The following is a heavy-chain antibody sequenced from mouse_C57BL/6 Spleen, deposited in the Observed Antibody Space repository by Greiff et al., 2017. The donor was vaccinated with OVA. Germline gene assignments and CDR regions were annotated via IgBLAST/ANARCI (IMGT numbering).Heavy chain of an antibody. V-gene: IGHV5-17*01. CDR3: ARAGYYDYDWYFDV. Sequence: EVQWVESGGGLVKPGGSLKLSCAASGFTFSDYGMHWVRQAPEQGLEWVAYISSGSSTIYYADTVKGRFTISRDNAKNTLFLQMTSLRSEDTAMYYCARAGYYDYDWYFDVWGTGTTVTVSS. D-gene: IGHD2-4*01. J-gene: IGHJ1*03. CDR2: ISSGSSTI. CDR1: GFTFSDYG.